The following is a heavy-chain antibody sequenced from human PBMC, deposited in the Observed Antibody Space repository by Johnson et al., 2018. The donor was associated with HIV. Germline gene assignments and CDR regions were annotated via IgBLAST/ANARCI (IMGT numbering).Heavy chain of an antibody. CDR1: GFSFSSTW. V-gene: IGHV3-7*05. D-gene: IGHD2-15*01. CDR2: INAAGRAK. J-gene: IGHJ3*02. Sequence: VQLVESGGGLVKPGGSLRVSCAASGFSFSSTWMTWVRQAPGKGLEWVAFINAAGRAKTSMDSARGRFPISRDNAENSLFLQIHSLRAEDTAVYYCARAGHGDIVVPAFDIWGQGTMVTVSS. CDR3: ARAGHGDIVVPAFDI.